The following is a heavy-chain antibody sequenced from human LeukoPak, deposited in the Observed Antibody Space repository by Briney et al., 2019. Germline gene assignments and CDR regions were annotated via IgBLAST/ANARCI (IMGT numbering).Heavy chain of an antibody. CDR1: GGSISSNSYY. J-gene: IGHJ6*03. V-gene: IGHV4-39*01. Sequence: PSETLSLTCTVSGGSISSNSYYWGWIRQPPGKGLEWIGSIFYSGGTYYNPSLKSRITISVDASRNQFSLKLSSVTAADTAVYYCARGSYTGVSSPHGSYYMDVWGKGTTVTVSS. CDR3: ARGSYTGVSSPHGSYYMDV. CDR2: IFYSGGT. D-gene: IGHD3-16*02.